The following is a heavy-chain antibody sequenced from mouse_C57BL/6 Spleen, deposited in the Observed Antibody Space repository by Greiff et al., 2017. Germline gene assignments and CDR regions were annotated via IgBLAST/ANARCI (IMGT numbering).Heavy chain of an antibody. CDR2: IYPGSGST. J-gene: IGHJ2*01. CDR1: GYTFTSYW. CDR3: ASAVGDYGSGGY. Sequence: QVQLQQPGAELVQPGASVKMSCKASGYTFTSYWITWVKQRPGQGLAWIGDIYPGSGSTNYNEKFKSKATLTVDTSSSTAYMQLSSLTSEDSAVYYCASAVGDYGSGGYWGQGTTLTVAS. V-gene: IGHV1-55*01. D-gene: IGHD1-1*01.